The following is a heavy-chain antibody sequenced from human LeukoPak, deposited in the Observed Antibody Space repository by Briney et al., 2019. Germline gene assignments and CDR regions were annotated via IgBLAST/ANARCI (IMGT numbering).Heavy chain of an antibody. Sequence: GGSLRLSCAASGFTFSSYAMHWVRQAPGKGLEWVAVISYEGSNKYYADSVKGRFTISRDNSKNTLYLQMNSLRAEDTAVYYCARVRIAADAFDIWGQGTTVTVSS. CDR3: ARVRIAADAFDI. J-gene: IGHJ3*02. D-gene: IGHD3-16*02. CDR2: ISYEGSNK. V-gene: IGHV3-30-3*01. CDR1: GFTFSSYA.